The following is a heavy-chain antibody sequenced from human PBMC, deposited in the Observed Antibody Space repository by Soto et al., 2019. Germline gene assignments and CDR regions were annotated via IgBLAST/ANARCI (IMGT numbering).Heavy chain of an antibody. Sequence: RASVKVSCKASGYSFPIYAIYWLRQAPGERLEWLGWINVGNGDTKYSQKFQGRVRITRDTSASTAYMELGGLRSEDTGVYFCARDVEKTLRIVEGGTRKFYHVMDVWGQGTTVTVSS. CDR1: GYSFPIYA. CDR2: INVGNGDT. D-gene: IGHD1-1*01. V-gene: IGHV1-3*01. CDR3: ARDVEKTLRIVEGGTRKFYHVMDV. J-gene: IGHJ6*02.